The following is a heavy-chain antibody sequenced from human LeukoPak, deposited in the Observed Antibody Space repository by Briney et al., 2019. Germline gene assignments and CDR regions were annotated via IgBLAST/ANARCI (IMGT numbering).Heavy chain of an antibody. Sequence: SETLSLTCAAYGGSFSGYYWTWIRQTPEKGLEWIGEMNPSGSTSYNPSLKSRVTISVDTSKNQFSLKLSSVTAADTAVYYCARGRQDVTMIVVVMTAVSYYLDVRGKGTTVTVS. CDR2: MNPSGST. V-gene: IGHV4-34*01. D-gene: IGHD3-22*01. J-gene: IGHJ6*03. CDR1: GGSFSGYY. CDR3: ARGRQDVTMIVVVMTAVSYYLDV.